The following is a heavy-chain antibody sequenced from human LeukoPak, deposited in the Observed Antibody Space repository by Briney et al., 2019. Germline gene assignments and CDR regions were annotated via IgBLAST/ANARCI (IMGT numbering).Heavy chain of an antibody. CDR3: ARAPNHCTNGVCYTRRVDY. V-gene: IGHV1-8*03. D-gene: IGHD2-8*01. Sequence: GASVKVSCKASGYTFTGYYMHWVRQAPGQGLEWMGWINPNSGNTGYAQKFQGRVTITRNTSISTAYMELSSLRSEDTAVYYCARAPNHCTNGVCYTRRVDYRGQGTLVTVSS. CDR2: INPNSGNT. CDR1: GYTFTGYY. J-gene: IGHJ4*02.